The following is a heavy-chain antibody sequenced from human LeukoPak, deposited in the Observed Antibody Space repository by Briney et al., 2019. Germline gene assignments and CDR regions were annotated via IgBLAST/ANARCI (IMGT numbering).Heavy chain of an antibody. CDR1: GYTFTSYD. V-gene: IGHV1-8*01. J-gene: IGHJ3*02. Sequence: ASVKVSCKASGYTFTSYDINWVRQATGQGLEWMGWMNPNSGDTGYAQKFQGRVTMTRNTSISTAYMELSSLRSEDTAVYYCAGRGYSYGLDAFDIWGQGTMVTVSS. CDR2: MNPNSGDT. D-gene: IGHD5-18*01. CDR3: AGRGYSYGLDAFDI.